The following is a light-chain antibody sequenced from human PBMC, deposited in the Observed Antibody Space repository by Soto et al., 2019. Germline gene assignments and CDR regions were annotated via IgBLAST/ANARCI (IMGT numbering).Light chain of an antibody. V-gene: IGLV2-14*01. Sequence: QSALTQPASVSGSPGQSITISCTRTSNDIGTYRYVSWYQQHPGKVPKLIIFEVSDRPSGVSHRFSGSKSGNTASLTISGIQAEDEADYYFTSYTTSSTLVFGGGTKLTVL. CDR3: TSYTTSSTLV. CDR2: EVS. CDR1: SNDIGTYRY. J-gene: IGLJ3*02.